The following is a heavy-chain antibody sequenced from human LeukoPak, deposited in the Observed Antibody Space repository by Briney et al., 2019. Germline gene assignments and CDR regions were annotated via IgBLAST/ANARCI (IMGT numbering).Heavy chain of an antibody. CDR1: GYTFTSYG. V-gene: IGHV1-18*01. J-gene: IGHJ4*02. Sequence: ASVKVSCKASGYTFTSYGISWVRQAPGQGLEWMGWISAYNGNTNYAQKLQGRVTMTTDTSTSTAYMELRSLRSDDTAVYYCARDPYYYDSSGYDYSGQGTLVTVSS. CDR2: ISAYNGNT. D-gene: IGHD3-22*01. CDR3: ARDPYYYDSSGYDY.